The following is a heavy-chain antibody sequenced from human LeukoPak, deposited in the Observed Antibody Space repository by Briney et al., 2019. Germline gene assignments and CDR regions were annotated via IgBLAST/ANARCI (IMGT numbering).Heavy chain of an antibody. Sequence: GESLKISCKGSGYSFTSYWIGWVRQMPGKGLEWMGIIYPGDSDTRYSPSFQGQVTISADKSISTAYLQWSSLKASDTAMYYCARTQAHKRGCYYYMDVWGKGTTVTVSS. D-gene: IGHD6-19*01. CDR3: ARTQAHKRGCYYYMDV. CDR2: IYPGDSDT. V-gene: IGHV5-51*01. CDR1: GYSFTSYW. J-gene: IGHJ6*03.